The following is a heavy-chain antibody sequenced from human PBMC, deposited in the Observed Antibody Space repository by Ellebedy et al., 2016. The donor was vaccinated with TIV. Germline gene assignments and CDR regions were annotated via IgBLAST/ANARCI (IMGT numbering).Heavy chain of an antibody. J-gene: IGHJ6*02. CDR3: ARLATYYYDSSSYYYDYYYGMDV. CDR1: GFTFSSYG. Sequence: GESLKISCAASGFTFSSYGMHWVRQAPGKGLEWVAVIWYNGSNKYYADSVKGRFTISRDNSKNTLYLQMNSLRAEDTAVYYCARLATYYYDSSSYYYDYYYGMDVWGQGTTVTVSS. CDR2: IWYNGSNK. D-gene: IGHD3-22*01. V-gene: IGHV3-33*01.